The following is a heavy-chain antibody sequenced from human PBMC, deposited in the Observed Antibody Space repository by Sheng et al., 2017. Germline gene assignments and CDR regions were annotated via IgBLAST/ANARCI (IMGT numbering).Heavy chain of an antibody. J-gene: IGHJ4*02. CDR3: ASSKDIVVVVAAMYYFDY. V-gene: IGHV1-69*04. D-gene: IGHD2-15*01. CDR2: IIPILGIA. CDR1: GGTFSSYA. Sequence: QVQLVQSGAEVKKPGSSVKVSCKASGGTFSSYAISWVRQAPGQGLEWMGGIIPILGIANYAQKFQGRVTITADKSTSTAYMELSSLRSEDTAVYYCASSKDIVVVVAAMYYFDYWGQGTLVTVSS.